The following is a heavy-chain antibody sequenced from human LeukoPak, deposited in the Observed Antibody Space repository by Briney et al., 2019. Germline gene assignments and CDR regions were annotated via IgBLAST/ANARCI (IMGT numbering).Heavy chain of an antibody. CDR2: IYPGDSDT. CDR3: ARSERFLEWLMFDY. D-gene: IGHD3-3*01. CDR1: GYRFTSYW. V-gene: IGHV5-51*01. J-gene: IGHJ4*02. Sequence: GEALKISFKGSGYRFTSYWIGWGRPRPGKGLGWMGIIYPGDSDTRYSPSLQGQVTISADKSISTAYLQWSSLKASDTAMYYCARSERFLEWLMFDYWGQGTLVTVSS.